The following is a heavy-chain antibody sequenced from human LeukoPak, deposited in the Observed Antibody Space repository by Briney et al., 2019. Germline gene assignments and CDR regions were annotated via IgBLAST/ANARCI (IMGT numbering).Heavy chain of an antibody. D-gene: IGHD3-9*01. CDR1: GFTFSSYA. CDR2: ISGSRGIT. Sequence: GGSLRLSCAASGFTFSSYAMSWVRQAPGKGLECVSSISGSRGITYYADSVKGRFTISRDNSKNTLYLQMNSLRAEDTAVYYCAKGPRYNILTGYYKSHFFDYWGQGTLVTVSS. CDR3: AKGPRYNILTGYYKSHFFDY. V-gene: IGHV3-23*01. J-gene: IGHJ4*02.